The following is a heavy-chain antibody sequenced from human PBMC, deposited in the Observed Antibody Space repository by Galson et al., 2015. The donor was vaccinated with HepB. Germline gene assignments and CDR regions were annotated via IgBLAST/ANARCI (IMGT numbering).Heavy chain of an antibody. CDR3: AILSSSWYPTSPGLDY. V-gene: IGHV3-21*01. D-gene: IGHD6-13*01. J-gene: IGHJ4*02. CDR2: ISSSSSYI. Sequence: SLRLSCAASGFTFSSYSMNWVRQAPGKGLEWVSSISSSSSYIYYADSVKGRFTISRDNAKNSLYLQMNSLRAEDTAVYYCAILSSSWYPTSPGLDYWGQGTLVTVSS. CDR1: GFTFSSYS.